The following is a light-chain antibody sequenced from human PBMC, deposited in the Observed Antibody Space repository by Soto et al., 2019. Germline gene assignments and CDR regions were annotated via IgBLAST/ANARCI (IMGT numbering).Light chain of an antibody. CDR2: GAS. CDR1: QSVNNNY. J-gene: IGKJ4*01. CDR3: QQHSRSIT. V-gene: IGKV3-20*01. Sequence: VLTQSPGTLSLSPGERAPLSCRASQSVNNNYLAWYQQKPGQSPRLLIYGASIRATAIPDRFSGSGSGTDFTLTSSRLEPEDSAGYYCQQHSRSITFGGGTKVEIK.